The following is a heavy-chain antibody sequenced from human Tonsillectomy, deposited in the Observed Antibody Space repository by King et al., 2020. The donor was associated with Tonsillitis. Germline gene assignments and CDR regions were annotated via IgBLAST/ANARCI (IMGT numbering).Heavy chain of an antibody. CDR2: ISYYGSNT. CDR3: AKDRNYGDPAEYFQH. CDR1: GFTFSSYG. D-gene: IGHD4-17*01. J-gene: IGHJ1*01. Sequence: VQLVESGGGVVQPGRSLRRSCSASGFTFSSYGMHWVRQAPGTVLEWVAVISYYGSNTYYTTSVKGRFTNLRDNSKNTLYLQMNSLRAEDTAVYYCAKDRNYGDPAEYFQHWGQGTLVTVSS. V-gene: IGHV3-30*18.